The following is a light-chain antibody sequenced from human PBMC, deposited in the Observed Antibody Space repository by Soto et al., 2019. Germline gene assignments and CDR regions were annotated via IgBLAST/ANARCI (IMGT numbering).Light chain of an antibody. CDR2: GAP. J-gene: IGKJ1*01. V-gene: IGKV3-15*01. CDR1: QNIGTN. Sequence: EILMTQSPATLSVSPGERAILSCRASQNIGTNLFWYQQKPGQAPRLLLYGAPTRATGVPARFSGSGSGTDFTLTVSSLQSEDFAVYYCQQYYNWPPWTFGLGTKVDIK. CDR3: QQYYNWPPWT.